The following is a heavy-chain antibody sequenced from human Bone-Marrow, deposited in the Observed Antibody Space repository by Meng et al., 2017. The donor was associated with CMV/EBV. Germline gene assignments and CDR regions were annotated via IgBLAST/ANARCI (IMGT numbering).Heavy chain of an antibody. Sequence: CAASGVTLSSYDMSWVRQAPGKGLGWVSAISGSGGYTYYADSVKGRFTISRDNSKNTLYLQMNSLRVEDTAVYYCARDRGPAAGIDYWGQGTLVTVSS. CDR3: ARDRGPAAGIDY. D-gene: IGHD6-13*01. CDR1: GVTLSSYD. V-gene: IGHV3-23*01. J-gene: IGHJ4*02. CDR2: ISGSGGYT.